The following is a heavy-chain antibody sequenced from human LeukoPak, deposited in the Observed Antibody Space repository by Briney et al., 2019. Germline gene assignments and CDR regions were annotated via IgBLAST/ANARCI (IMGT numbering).Heavy chain of an antibody. D-gene: IGHD3-10*01. V-gene: IGHV3-33*01. CDR1: GFTFSSYG. CDR3: ARDDRAFTYYYGSGTPLYY. CDR2: IWYDGSNK. J-gene: IGHJ4*02. Sequence: GGSLRLSCAASGFTFSSYGMHWVRQAPGKGLEWVAVIWYDGSNKYYADSVKGRFTISRDNSKNTLYLQMNSLRAEDTAVYYCARDDRAFTYYYGSGTPLYYWGQGNLVTVSS.